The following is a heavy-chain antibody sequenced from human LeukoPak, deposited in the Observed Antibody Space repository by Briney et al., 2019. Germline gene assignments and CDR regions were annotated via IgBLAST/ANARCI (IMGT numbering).Heavy chain of an antibody. V-gene: IGHV4-61*01. CDR1: GGSVSSGSYY. CDR2: IYYSGST. J-gene: IGHJ3*02. CDR3: ARLSRIAAAGYDAFDI. D-gene: IGHD6-13*01. Sequence: PSETLSLTCTVSGGSVSSGSYYWSWIRQPPGKGLEWIGYIYYSGSTNYNPSLKSRVTISVDTSKNQFSLKLSSVTAADTAVYYCARLSRIAAAGYDAFDIWGRGTMVTVSS.